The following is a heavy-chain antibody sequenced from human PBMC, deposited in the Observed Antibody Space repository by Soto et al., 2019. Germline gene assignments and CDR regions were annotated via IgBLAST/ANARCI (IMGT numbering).Heavy chain of an antibody. CDR3: ARGIVVVPAAIGDYGMDV. V-gene: IGHV1-69*06. CDR1: GGTFSSYA. CDR2: IIPIFGTA. J-gene: IGHJ6*02. Sequence: SVKVSCKASGGTFSSYAISWVRQAPEQGLEWMGGIIPIFGTANYAQKFQGRVTITADKSTSTAYMELSSLRSEDTAVYYCARGIVVVPAAIGDYGMDVWGQGTTVTVSS. D-gene: IGHD2-2*01.